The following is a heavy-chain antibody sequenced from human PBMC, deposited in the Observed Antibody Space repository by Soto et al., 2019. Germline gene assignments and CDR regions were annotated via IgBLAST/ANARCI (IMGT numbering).Heavy chain of an antibody. D-gene: IGHD4-17*01. CDR2: IYYSGST. CDR3: ARGSEDYSDAYYYYGMDV. J-gene: IGHJ6*02. V-gene: IGHV4-31*03. Sequence: SSETLSLTCTVSGGSITSGGYYWSWIRQHPGKGLEWIGYIYYSGSTYYNPSLKSRVTISVDTSKNQCSLKLSSVTAADTAVYYCARGSEDYSDAYYYYGMDVWGQGTTVTVSS. CDR1: GGSITSGGYY.